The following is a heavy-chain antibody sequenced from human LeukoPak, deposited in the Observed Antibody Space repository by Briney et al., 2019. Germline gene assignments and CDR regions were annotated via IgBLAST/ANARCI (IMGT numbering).Heavy chain of an antibody. J-gene: IGHJ4*02. D-gene: IGHD2-2*01. CDR3: ARAKYQLHYFDY. CDR1: GYTFTSYD. Sequence: ASVKVSCKASGYTFTSYDINWVRQATGQGLEWMGWMNPNSGNTNYAQKLQGRVTMTTDTSTSTAYMELRSLRSDDTAVYYCARAKYQLHYFDYWGQGTLVTVSS. CDR2: MNPNSGNT. V-gene: IGHV1-18*01.